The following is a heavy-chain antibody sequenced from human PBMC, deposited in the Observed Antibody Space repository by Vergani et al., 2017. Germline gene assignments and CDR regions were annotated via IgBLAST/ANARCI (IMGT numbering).Heavy chain of an antibody. J-gene: IGHJ4*02. CDR1: GFTFQAFA. CDR3: AKVNHYCSSTSCYFDY. CDR2: IDRNYGVK. D-gene: IGHD2-2*01. V-gene: IGHV3-9*01. Sequence: VEAGGGLVQPGGSLRLSCTASGFTFQAFAFHWVRQVSGRGLEWVSGIDRNYGVKNGNSFEGRFSISRDNAKNSLYLQMNSLRAEDTALYYCAKVNHYCSSTSCYFDYWGQGTLVTVSS.